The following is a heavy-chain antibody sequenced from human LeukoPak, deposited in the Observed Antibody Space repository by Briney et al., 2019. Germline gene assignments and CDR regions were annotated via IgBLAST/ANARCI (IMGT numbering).Heavy chain of an antibody. CDR1: GVSISSSSLY. V-gene: IGHV4-39*01. J-gene: IGHJ3*02. Sequence: SETLSLTCTVPGVSISSSSLYWDWIRQPPGKGLEWIGTVYYSGSTYYNPSLKSRVTISVDTSKNQFSLRLSSVTAADTALYYCARNASSLGAGAFDIWGQGTMVTVSS. D-gene: IGHD2-2*01. CDR3: ARNASSLGAGAFDI. CDR2: VYYSGST.